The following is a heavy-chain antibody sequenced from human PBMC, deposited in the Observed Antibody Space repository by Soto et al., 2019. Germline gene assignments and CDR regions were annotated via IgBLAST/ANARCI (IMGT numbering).Heavy chain of an antibody. V-gene: IGHV3-30*18. CDR3: AKDRGGYCSGGSCYYYGMDV. J-gene: IGHJ6*02. D-gene: IGHD2-15*01. Sequence: QVQLVESGGGVVQPGRSLRLSCAASGFTFSSYGMHWVRQAPGKGLEWVAVISYDGSNKYYADSVKGRFTISRDNSKNTLYLQMNSLRAEDTAVYYCAKDRGGYCSGGSCYYYGMDVWGQGTTVTVSS. CDR2: ISYDGSNK. CDR1: GFTFSSYG.